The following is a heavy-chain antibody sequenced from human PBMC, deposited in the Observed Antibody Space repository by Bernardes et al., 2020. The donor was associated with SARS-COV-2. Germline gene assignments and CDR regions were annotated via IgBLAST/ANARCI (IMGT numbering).Heavy chain of an antibody. CDR2: INAGTGYT. J-gene: IGHJ4*02. V-gene: IGHV1-3*01. CDR3: ARARCAACEDKLDY. D-gene: IGHD2-15*01. CDR1: GYSFVIYS. Sequence: ASVKVSCKTSGYSFVIYSLHWVRQAPGQGLEWMGGINAGTGYTKYSENFQGRVTFTRDTSATTAYMEMSSVRSGDTAVYYCARARCAACEDKLDYWGQGTLVTVSS.